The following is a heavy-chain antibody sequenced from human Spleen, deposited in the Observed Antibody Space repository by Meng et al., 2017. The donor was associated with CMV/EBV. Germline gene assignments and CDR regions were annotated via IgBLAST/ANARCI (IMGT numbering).Heavy chain of an antibody. CDR2: IYSAGSA. J-gene: IGHJ6*02. CDR1: GLLVSSNY. CDR3: ARDRYYHGMDV. V-gene: IGHV3-66*02. Sequence: GEPLKISCAASGLLVSSNYMSWVRQAPGKGLEWVSIIYSAGSAYYADSVKGRFTISRDNSKNTLYLQMNSLTADDTAVYYCARDRYYHGMDVWGQGTTVTVSS.